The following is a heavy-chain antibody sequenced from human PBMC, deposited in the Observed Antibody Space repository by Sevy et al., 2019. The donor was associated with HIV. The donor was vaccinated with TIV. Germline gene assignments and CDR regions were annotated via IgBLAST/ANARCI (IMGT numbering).Heavy chain of an antibody. CDR3: ARHAYCSSTSCYSGGYYYYHGMDV. Sequence: GESLKISCKGSGYSFTSYWIGWVRQMPGKGLEWMGIIYPGDSDTRYSPSFQGQVTISADKSISTAYLQWSSLKASDTAMYYCARHAYCSSTSCYSGGYYYYHGMDVWGQGTTVTVSS. CDR2: IYPGDSDT. V-gene: IGHV5-51*01. D-gene: IGHD2-2*01. J-gene: IGHJ6*02. CDR1: GYSFTSYW.